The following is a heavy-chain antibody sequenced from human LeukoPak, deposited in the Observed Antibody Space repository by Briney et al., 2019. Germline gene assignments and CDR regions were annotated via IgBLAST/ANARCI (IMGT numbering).Heavy chain of an antibody. J-gene: IGHJ4*02. D-gene: IGHD5-12*01. Sequence: QTGGSLRLSCAASGFTFSSYGMSWVRQAPGKGLEWVSAISGSGGSTYYADSVKGRFTISRDNSKNTLYLQMNSLRAEDTAVYYCAKDFPAEDSGYDAPADFDYWGQGTLVTVSS. CDR2: ISGSGGST. CDR1: GFTFSSYG. CDR3: AKDFPAEDSGYDAPADFDY. V-gene: IGHV3-23*01.